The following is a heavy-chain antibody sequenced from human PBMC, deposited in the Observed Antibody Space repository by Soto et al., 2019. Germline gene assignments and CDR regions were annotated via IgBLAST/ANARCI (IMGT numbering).Heavy chain of an antibody. D-gene: IGHD3-22*01. V-gene: IGHV4-61*03. Sequence: QVQLQEAGPGLVKPSETLALNCSVSGASVSSGDYYWSWMRQPPGKGLEWIGYIYFSGATSYAPSLRRRVNISMNTSNERFSLKIKSVTAADTAFYYCVRVPAEDSSGYFLDDWGQGLLVSVSS. CDR3: VRVPAEDSSGYFLDD. CDR1: GASVSSGDYY. J-gene: IGHJ4*02. CDR2: IYFSGAT.